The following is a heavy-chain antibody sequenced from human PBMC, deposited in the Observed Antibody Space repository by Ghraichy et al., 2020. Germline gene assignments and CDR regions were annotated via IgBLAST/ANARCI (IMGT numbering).Heavy chain of an antibody. CDR3: ARGSNYYDSSGYYPPDY. D-gene: IGHD3-22*01. CDR1: GGSISSYY. V-gene: IGHV4-59*01. CDR2: IYYSGST. J-gene: IGHJ4*02. Sequence: SETLSLTCTVSGGSISSYYWSWIRQPPGKGLEWIGYIYYSGSTNYNPSLKSRVTISVDTSKNQFSLKLSSVTAADTAVYYCARGSNYYDSSGYYPPDYWGQGTLVTVSS.